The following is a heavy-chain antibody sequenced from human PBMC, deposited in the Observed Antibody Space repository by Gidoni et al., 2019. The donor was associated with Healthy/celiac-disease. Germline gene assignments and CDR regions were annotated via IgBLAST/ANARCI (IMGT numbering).Heavy chain of an antibody. D-gene: IGHD6-13*01. Sequence: EVQLLESGGGLVQPGGSLRLSCAAPGFTFNSDAMSWFRQAPGKGLEWVSSISGSGGSTYYADSVKGRFTISRDNSKNTLYLQMNSLRAEDTAVYYCAKGEFFIALFDYWGQGTLVTVSS. J-gene: IGHJ4*02. V-gene: IGHV3-23*01. CDR1: GFTFNSDA. CDR2: ISGSGGST. CDR3: AKGEFFIALFDY.